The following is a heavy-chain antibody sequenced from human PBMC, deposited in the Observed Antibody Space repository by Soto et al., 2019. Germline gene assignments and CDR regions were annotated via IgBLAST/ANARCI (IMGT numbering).Heavy chain of an antibody. CDR2: IYHSGST. D-gene: IGHD2-2*01. CDR3: AVGYCSSSSCSREYFQH. CDR1: GYSISSGYY. J-gene: IGHJ1*01. V-gene: IGHV4-38-2*01. Sequence: SETLSLTCAVSGYSISSGYYWGWIRQPPGKGLEWIGSIYHSGSTYYNPSLESRVTISVDTSKNQFSLKLSSVTAADTAIYYRAVGYCSSSSCSREYFQHWGQGTLVTVSS.